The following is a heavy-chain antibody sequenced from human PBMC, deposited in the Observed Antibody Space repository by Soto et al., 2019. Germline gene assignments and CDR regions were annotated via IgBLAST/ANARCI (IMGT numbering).Heavy chain of an antibody. CDR2: IYSSGTT. Sequence: SETLSLTCAVSGGSISSFYWTWMRQSAGKGLEWIGRIYSSGTTNYNPSLKGRVTMSVDTSKNQFSLSLSSVTATDTAVYYCARDRIVGTSYFDYWGQGALVTVSS. V-gene: IGHV4-4*07. J-gene: IGHJ4*02. CDR3: ARDRIVGTSYFDY. D-gene: IGHD1-26*01. CDR1: GGSISSFY.